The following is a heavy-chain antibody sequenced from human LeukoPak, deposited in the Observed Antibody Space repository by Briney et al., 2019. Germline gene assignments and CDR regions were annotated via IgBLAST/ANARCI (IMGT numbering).Heavy chain of an antibody. V-gene: IGHV1-8*01. J-gene: IGHJ4*02. Sequence: ASVKVSCKASGYTFSSYDINWVRQATGQGLEWMGWMNPNSGNTGYAQKFQGRVTMTRNASISTAYMELSSLRSEDTAVYYCARGLYIAAAGPRYWGQGTLVTVSS. D-gene: IGHD6-13*01. CDR2: MNPNSGNT. CDR3: ARGLYIAAAGPRY. CDR1: GYTFSSYD.